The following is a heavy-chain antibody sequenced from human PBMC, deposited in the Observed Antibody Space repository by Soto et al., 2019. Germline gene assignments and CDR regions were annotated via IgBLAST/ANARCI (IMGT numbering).Heavy chain of an antibody. CDR1: GFTFSSYA. CDR3: AKDLAATVTTGPSYYYMDV. J-gene: IGHJ6*03. D-gene: IGHD4-4*01. Sequence: EVQLLESGGGLVQPGGSLRLSCAASGFTFSSYAMSWVRQAPGKGLEWVSAISGSGGSTYYADSVKGRFTISRDNSKNTLYLQMNSLRAEDTAVYYCAKDLAATVTTGPSYYYMDVWGKGTTVTVSS. CDR2: ISGSGGST. V-gene: IGHV3-23*01.